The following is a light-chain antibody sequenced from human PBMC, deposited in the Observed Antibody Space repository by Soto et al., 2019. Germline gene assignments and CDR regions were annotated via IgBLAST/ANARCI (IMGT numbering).Light chain of an antibody. J-gene: IGLJ1*01. V-gene: IGLV2-14*01. CDR2: DVS. Sequence: QSVLTQPASVSGSPGQSIAISCTGTSSDVGGYKYVSWYQQHPGKVPKLLIYDVSNRPSGVSDRFSGSRSGNTASLTISGLQSEDEADYYCSSYTSSSSYVFGTGTKVTVL. CDR1: SSDVGGYKY. CDR3: SSYTSSSSYV.